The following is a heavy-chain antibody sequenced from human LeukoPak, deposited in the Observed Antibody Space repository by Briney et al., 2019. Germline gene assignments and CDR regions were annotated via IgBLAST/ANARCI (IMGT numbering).Heavy chain of an antibody. CDR1: GYTFTSYD. CDR2: MNPNTGNT. J-gene: IGHJ4*02. D-gene: IGHD6-6*01. Sequence: EASVKVSCKASGYTFTSYDINWVRQATGQGLEWMGWMNPNTGNTGSAQKFQGRVTMTRDTSISTAYMELSSLRSEDTAVYYCARAAVPNSALIAARRFFDYWGRGTLVTVSS. V-gene: IGHV1-8*01. CDR3: ARAAVPNSALIAARRFFDY.